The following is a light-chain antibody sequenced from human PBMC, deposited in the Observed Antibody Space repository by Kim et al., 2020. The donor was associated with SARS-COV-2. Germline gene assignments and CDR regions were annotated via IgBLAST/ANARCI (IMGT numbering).Light chain of an antibody. V-gene: IGKV1-39*01. CDR2: DAS. CDR3: QQSFSSPWT. J-gene: IGKJ1*01. Sequence: SASVGDRVIINCRASQNIGNSLNWYQQKVGKAPNLLIYDASTLQTGVPSRFSGSGSGTDFTLTIHSLKPEDFATYHCQQSFSSPWTFGQGTKLEI. CDR1: QNIGNS.